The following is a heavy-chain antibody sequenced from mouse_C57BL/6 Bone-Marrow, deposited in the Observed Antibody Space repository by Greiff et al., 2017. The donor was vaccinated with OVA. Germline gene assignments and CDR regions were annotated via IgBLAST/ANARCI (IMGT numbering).Heavy chain of an antibody. CDR3: TRVRAIYLTDY. V-gene: IGHV1-15*01. J-gene: IGHJ2*01. Sequence: VQLVESGAELVRPGASVTLSCKASGYTFTDYEMHWVKQTPVHGLEWIGAIDPETGGTAYNQKFKGKAILTADKSSSTAYMELRSLTSEDSAVYYCTRVRAIYLTDYWGQGTTLTVSS. CDR1: GYTFTDYE. D-gene: IGHD2-1*01. CDR2: IDPETGGT.